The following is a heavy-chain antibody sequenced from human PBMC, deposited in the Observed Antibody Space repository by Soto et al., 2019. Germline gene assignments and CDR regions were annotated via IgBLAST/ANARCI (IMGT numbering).Heavy chain of an antibody. CDR3: ARDLAIFDAFDI. Sequence: GGSLRLSCAASGFTFSSYEMNWVRQAPGKGLEWVSYISSSGSTIYYADSVKGRFTISRDNAKNSLYLQMNSLRAEDTAVYYCARDLAIFDAFDIWGQGTMVTVSS. CDR1: GFTFSSYE. CDR2: ISSSGSTI. V-gene: IGHV3-48*03. D-gene: IGHD3-3*01. J-gene: IGHJ3*02.